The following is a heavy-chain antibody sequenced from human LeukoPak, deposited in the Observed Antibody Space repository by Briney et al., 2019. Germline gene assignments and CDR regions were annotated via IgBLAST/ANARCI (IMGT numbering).Heavy chain of an antibody. CDR2: ISSSSSYI. Sequence: GGSLRLSCAASGFTFSSYSMNWVRQAPGKGLEWVSSISSSSSYIYYADSVKGRFTISRDNTKNPLYLQMNSLRAEDTAVYYCARDLRLWSTDYWGQGSLVTVSS. V-gene: IGHV3-21*01. D-gene: IGHD5-18*01. CDR1: GFTFSSYS. CDR3: ARDLRLWSTDY. J-gene: IGHJ4*02.